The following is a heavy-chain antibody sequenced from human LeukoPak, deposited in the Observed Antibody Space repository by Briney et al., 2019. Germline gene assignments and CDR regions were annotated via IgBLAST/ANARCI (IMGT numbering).Heavy chain of an antibody. CDR2: IIPIFGTA. CDR3: ARDRNYGDSFDY. J-gene: IGHJ4*02. D-gene: IGHD4-17*01. CDR1: GGTFSSYA. V-gene: IGHV1-69*13. Sequence: SVKVSCKASGGTFSSYAISWVRQAPGQGLEWMGGIIPIFGTANYAQKLQGRVTITADDSTSTAYMEPSSLRSEDTAVYYCARDRNYGDSFDYWGQGTLVTVSS.